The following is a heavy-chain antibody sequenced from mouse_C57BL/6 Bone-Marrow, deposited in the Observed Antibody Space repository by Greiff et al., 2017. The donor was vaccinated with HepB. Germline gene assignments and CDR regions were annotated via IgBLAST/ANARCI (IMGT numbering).Heavy chain of an antibody. CDR2: IYPRDGST. Sequence: VKLVESGPELVKPGASVKLSCKASGYTFTSYDINWVKQRPGQGLEWIGWIYPRDGSTKYNEKFKGKATLTVDTSSSTAYMELHSLTSEDSAVYFCARRGDYGSSYWYFDVWGTGTTVTVSS. D-gene: IGHD1-1*01. CDR1: GYTFTSYD. CDR3: ARRGDYGSSYWYFDV. J-gene: IGHJ1*03. V-gene: IGHV1-85*01.